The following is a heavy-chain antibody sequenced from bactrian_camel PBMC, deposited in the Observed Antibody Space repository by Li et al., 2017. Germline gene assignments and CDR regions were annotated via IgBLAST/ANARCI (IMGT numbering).Heavy chain of an antibody. D-gene: IGHD6*01. J-gene: IGHJ4*01. Sequence: DVQLVESGGGLVQPGESLRLSCTASGFRFEDYDDSTVGWYRQAPGNECELVSSISSDGSTYYADSVKGRFTISHVNANNTLHLQMNSLKPEDSAVYYCAADLGWCGSRPLQREFRNWGQGTQVTVS. CDR1: GFRFEDYDDST. CDR3: AADLGWCGSRPLQREFRN. CDR2: ISSDGST. V-gene: IGHV3S66*01.